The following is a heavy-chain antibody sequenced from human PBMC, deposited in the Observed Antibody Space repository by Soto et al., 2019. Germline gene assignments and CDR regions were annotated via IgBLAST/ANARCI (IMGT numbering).Heavy chain of an antibody. CDR1: GGSISSGDYY. Sequence: SETLSLTCTVSGGSISSGDYYWSWIRQPPGKGLEWIGYIYYSGSTYYNPSLKSRVTISVDTSKNQFSLKLSSVTAADTAVYYCARLVVPAAKEEYNWFDPWGQGTLVTVSS. J-gene: IGHJ5*02. V-gene: IGHV4-30-4*01. D-gene: IGHD2-2*01. CDR2: IYYSGST. CDR3: ARLVVPAAKEEYNWFDP.